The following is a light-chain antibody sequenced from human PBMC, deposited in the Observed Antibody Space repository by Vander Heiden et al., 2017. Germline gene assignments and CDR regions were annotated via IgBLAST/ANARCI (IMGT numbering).Light chain of an antibody. CDR3: QRRSNWLT. CDR1: QSVSSY. V-gene: IGKV3-11*01. CDR2: DAT. Sequence: EIVLTQSPATLSLSPGERATLSCRASQSVSSYLAWYQQKPGQAPRLLIYDATNGATGIPARFSGSGSGTDFTLTISSLEPEDFAVYYCQRRSNWLTFGGGTKVEIK. J-gene: IGKJ4*01.